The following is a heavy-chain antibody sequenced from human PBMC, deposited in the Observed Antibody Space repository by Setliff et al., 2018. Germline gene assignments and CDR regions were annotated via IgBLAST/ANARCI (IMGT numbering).Heavy chain of an antibody. CDR3: ARGAYGFDV. Sequence: PSETLSLTCTVSGGSISSDSHYWAWVRQPAGKGLELIGQIYSNGRTYYNPSLKSRVTISLDMSKNQFSLKLSSVTAADTAVYYCARGAYGFDVWGQGTMVTVSS. J-gene: IGHJ3*01. CDR2: IYSNGRT. CDR1: GGSISSDSHY. V-gene: IGHV4-61*09.